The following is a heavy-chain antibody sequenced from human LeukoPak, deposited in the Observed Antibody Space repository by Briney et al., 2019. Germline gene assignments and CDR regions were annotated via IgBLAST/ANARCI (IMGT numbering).Heavy chain of an antibody. CDR2: IYYSGST. D-gene: IGHD2-2*01. V-gene: IGHV4-39*07. Sequence: PSETLSLTCTVSGGSISSSSYYWGWIRQPPGKGLEWIGSIYYSGSTYYNPSLKSRVTISVDTPKNQFSLKLSSVTAADTAVYYCARGVVPAARPDWFDPWGQGTLVTVSS. CDR1: GGSISSSSYY. J-gene: IGHJ5*02. CDR3: ARGVVPAARPDWFDP.